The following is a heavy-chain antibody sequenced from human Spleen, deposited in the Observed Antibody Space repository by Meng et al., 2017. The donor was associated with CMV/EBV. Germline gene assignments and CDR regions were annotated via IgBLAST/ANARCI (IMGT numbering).Heavy chain of an antibody. CDR1: GDILTDLS. Sequence: ASVKVSCKVSGDILTDLSIHWVRQVPGKAFEWIGGFDPEDGDTVYAQKFEGRVTLAEDTSTDTAYMELDSLRFEDTAIYYCAADRGVGWLAGLDYWGQGTVVTVSS. V-gene: IGHV1-24*01. J-gene: IGHJ4*02. D-gene: IGHD6-19*01. CDR2: FDPEDGDT. CDR3: AADRGVGWLAGLDY.